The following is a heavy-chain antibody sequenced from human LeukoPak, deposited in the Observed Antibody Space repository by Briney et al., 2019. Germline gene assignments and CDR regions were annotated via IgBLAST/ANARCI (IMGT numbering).Heavy chain of an antibody. CDR3: SRGSYDILTGYSTLGEY. CDR1: GGSISSSTYY. Sequence: SETLSLTCTVSGGSISSSTYYWGWVRQPPGKGLEWIGSVYYTGSTYYNPSLKSRITILLDTSKNQISLKLSSVTAADTAVYYCSRGSYDILTGYSTLGEYWGQGTLVTVSS. V-gene: IGHV4-39*01. CDR2: VYYTGST. J-gene: IGHJ4*02. D-gene: IGHD3-9*01.